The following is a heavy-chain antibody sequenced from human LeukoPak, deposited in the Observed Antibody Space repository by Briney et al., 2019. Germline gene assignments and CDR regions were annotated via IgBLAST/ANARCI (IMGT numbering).Heavy chain of an antibody. J-gene: IGHJ5*02. V-gene: IGHV1-69*05. Sequence: SVKVSCKASGGTFSSYAISWVRQAPGQGLEWMGGIIPIFGTANYAQKFQGRVTITTDESTSTAYMELSCLRSEDTAVYYCARGYSGYDWFWFDPWGQGTLVTVSS. D-gene: IGHD5-12*01. CDR1: GGTFSSYA. CDR2: IIPIFGTA. CDR3: ARGYSGYDWFWFDP.